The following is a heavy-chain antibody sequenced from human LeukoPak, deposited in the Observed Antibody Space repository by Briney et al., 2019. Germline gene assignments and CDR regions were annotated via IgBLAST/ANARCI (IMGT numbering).Heavy chain of an antibody. V-gene: IGHV1-18*01. Sequence: ASVKVSCKASGYTFSTYGITWVRQAPGQGLEWMGWISAYNDNPNYAQKIQDRVTMTTDTSTSTAYMELRSLRSDDTAVYYCARDDGTYPAVSADYWGQGTLVTVSS. D-gene: IGHD1-26*01. CDR3: ARDDGTYPAVSADY. CDR2: ISAYNDNP. J-gene: IGHJ4*02. CDR1: GYTFSTYG.